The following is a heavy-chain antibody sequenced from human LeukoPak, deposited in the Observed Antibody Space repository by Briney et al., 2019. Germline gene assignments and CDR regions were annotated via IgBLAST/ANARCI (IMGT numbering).Heavy chain of an antibody. D-gene: IGHD6-19*01. CDR1: GFTFSSYW. V-gene: IGHV3-74*01. Sequence: GGSLRLSCAASGFTFSSYWTHWVRQAPGKGLVWVSRINSDGSSTSYADSVKGRFTISRDNAKNTLYLQMNSLRAEDTAVYYCAREGSGWYFAYFDYWGQGTLVTVSS. J-gene: IGHJ4*02. CDR2: INSDGSST. CDR3: AREGSGWYFAYFDY.